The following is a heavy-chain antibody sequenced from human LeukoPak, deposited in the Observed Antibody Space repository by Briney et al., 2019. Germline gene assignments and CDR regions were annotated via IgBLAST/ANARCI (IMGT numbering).Heavy chain of an antibody. Sequence: SETLSLTCTVSGGSIGTYYWSWIRQPPGKGLEWIGYVYYSGSTNYHPSLKSRVTISVDTSKSQFSLTLSSVTAADTAVYYCARDGYCSGSYCYGYYYYMDVWGTGTTVSVSS. CDR1: GGSIGTYY. CDR3: ARDGYCSGSYCYGYYYYMDV. CDR2: VYYSGST. J-gene: IGHJ6*03. D-gene: IGHD2-15*01. V-gene: IGHV4-59*01.